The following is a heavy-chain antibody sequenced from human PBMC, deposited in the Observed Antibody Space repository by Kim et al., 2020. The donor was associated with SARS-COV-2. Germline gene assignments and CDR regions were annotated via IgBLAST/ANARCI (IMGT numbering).Heavy chain of an antibody. CDR2: IIPIFGTA. V-gene: IGHV1-69*13. CDR1: GGTFSSYA. J-gene: IGHJ5*02. D-gene: IGHD6-19*01. CDR3: ARDLTLSGWYAGERNWFDP. Sequence: SVKVSCKASGGTFSSYAISWVRQAPGQGLEWMGGIIPIFGTANYAQKFQGRVTITADESTSTAYMELSSLRSEDTAVYYCARDLTLSGWYAGERNWFDPWGQGTLVTVSS.